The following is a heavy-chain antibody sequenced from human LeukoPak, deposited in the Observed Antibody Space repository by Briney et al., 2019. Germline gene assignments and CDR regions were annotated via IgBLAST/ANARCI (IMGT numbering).Heavy chain of an antibody. CDR2: IYYSGST. V-gene: IGHV4-59*08. J-gene: IGHJ4*02. CDR1: GGSISSYY. Sequence: KPSETLSLTCTVSGGSISSYYWSWIRQPPGKGLEWIGYIYYSGSTNYNPSLKSRVTISVDTSKNQFSLKLSSVTAADTAVYYCARREYWGQGTLVTVSS. CDR3: ARREY.